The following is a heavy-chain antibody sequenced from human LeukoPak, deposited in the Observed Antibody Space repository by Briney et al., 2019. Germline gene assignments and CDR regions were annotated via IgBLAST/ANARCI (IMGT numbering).Heavy chain of an antibody. Sequence: SQTLSLTCTVSDGSINSGSYYWSWIRQHPGKGLEWIGHIYYTGSTYYSPTLKTRITISVDRSKRQFSLRLGSATAADTTVYHCARLGTAYCSVSLHTRGSFDLWGQGTLVTVSS. CDR1: DGSINSGSYY. D-gene: IGHD2-21*01. V-gene: IGHV4-31*03. CDR3: ARLGTAYCSVSLHTRGSFDL. CDR2: IYYTGST. J-gene: IGHJ4*02.